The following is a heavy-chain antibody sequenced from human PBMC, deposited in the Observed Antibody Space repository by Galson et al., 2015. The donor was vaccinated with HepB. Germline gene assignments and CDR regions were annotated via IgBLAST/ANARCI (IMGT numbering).Heavy chain of an antibody. D-gene: IGHD6-19*01. Sequence: SLRLSCAASGFTFSYYAMSWVRQAPGKGLEWISAITPSGDNTYPADSMKGRFPISRDNSRNTLFLQMNSLRADDTAIYFCAKVFPEKVDGWYRQALYYFDSWGQGTRVTVSS. CDR2: ITPSGDNT. V-gene: IGHV3-23*01. J-gene: IGHJ4*02. CDR1: GFTFSYYA. CDR3: AKVFPEKVDGWYRQALYYFDS.